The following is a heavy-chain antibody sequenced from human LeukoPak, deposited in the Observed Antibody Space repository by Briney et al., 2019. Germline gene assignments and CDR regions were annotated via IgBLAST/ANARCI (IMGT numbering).Heavy chain of an antibody. Sequence: GGSLRLSCAASGFTFSSYAMSWVRQAPGKGLEWVSAISGSGGSTYYADSVKGRFTISRGNSKNSLYLQMNSLRAEDTAVYYCARDTYPPQLIDYWGQGTLVTVSS. CDR2: ISGSGGST. J-gene: IGHJ4*02. CDR1: GFTFSSYA. D-gene: IGHD5-18*01. CDR3: ARDTYPPQLIDY. V-gene: IGHV3-23*01.